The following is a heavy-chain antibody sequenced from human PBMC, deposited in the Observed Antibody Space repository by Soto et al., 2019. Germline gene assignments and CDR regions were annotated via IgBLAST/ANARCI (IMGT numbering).Heavy chain of an antibody. CDR1: GFTFSDYY. D-gene: IGHD2-15*01. V-gene: IGHV3-11*01. Sequence: QVQLVESGGGLVKPGGSLRLSCAASGFTFSDYYMSWIRQAPGKGLECVSYISSSGSTIYYADSVQGRFTISRDNAKNSLYLQMNSLRADDTAVYYCARDRGGGYCSGGRCYGSYWFDPWGQSTLVTVSS. J-gene: IGHJ5*02. CDR2: ISSSGSTI. CDR3: ARDRGGGYCSGGRCYGSYWFDP.